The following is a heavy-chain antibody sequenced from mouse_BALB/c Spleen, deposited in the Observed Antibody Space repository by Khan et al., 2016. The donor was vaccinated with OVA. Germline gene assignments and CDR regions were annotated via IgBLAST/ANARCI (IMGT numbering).Heavy chain of an antibody. D-gene: IGHD1-3*01. CDR2: IWAGGST. Sequence: VQLQESGPGLVAPSQSLSITCPVSGLSLTSYGVPWVRQPPGKGLEWLGVIWAGGSTNYNSALMSRLSISKDNSKSQVFLKMNSRQTDDTAMYYCARLEDIWGQGTTRTVSS. J-gene: IGHJ2*01. V-gene: IGHV2-9*02. CDR3: ARLEDI. CDR1: GLSLTSYG.